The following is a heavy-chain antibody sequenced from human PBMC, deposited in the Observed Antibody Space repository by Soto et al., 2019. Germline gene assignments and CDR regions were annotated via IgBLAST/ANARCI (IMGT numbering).Heavy chain of an antibody. CDR2: IKQDGSET. V-gene: IGHV3-7*01. Sequence: WGSLSVSCASSVLTFNSYWMSWVRQSPGKGLDRVANIKQDGSETYYVDSVKGRFTISRDNGKKSLYLQMTSLRAEDTAVYYCAREGFYYDYWSGYTKPYYFDNWGQGAMVTVSS. CDR1: VLTFNSYW. D-gene: IGHD3-3*01. J-gene: IGHJ4*02. CDR3: AREGFYYDYWSGYTKPYYFDN.